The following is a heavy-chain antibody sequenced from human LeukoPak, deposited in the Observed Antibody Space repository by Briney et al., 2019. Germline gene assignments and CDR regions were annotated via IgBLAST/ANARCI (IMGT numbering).Heavy chain of an antibody. CDR2: ISGSGGST. D-gene: IGHD3-22*01. CDR3: AKDLYYYDSSGYLDY. V-gene: IGHV3-23*01. Sequence: GGSLRLSCAASGFTFSSYAMSWVRQAPGKGLEWVSAISGSGGSTYYADSVKGRFTISRDNSKNTLYLQMNSLRAEDTAVYYCAKDLYYYDSSGYLDYWGQGTLVTVSS. CDR1: GFTFSSYA. J-gene: IGHJ4*02.